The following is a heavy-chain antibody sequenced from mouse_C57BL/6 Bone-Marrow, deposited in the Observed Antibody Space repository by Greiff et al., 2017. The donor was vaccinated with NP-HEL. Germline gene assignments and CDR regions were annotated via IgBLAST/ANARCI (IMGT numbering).Heavy chain of an antibody. CDR3: ARRLDYYAMDY. CDR2: IRNKANGYTT. J-gene: IGHJ4*01. D-gene: IGHD4-1*01. CDR1: GFTFTDYY. V-gene: IGHV7-3*01. Sequence: EVKLMESGGGLVQPGGSLSLSCAASGFTFTDYYMSWVRQPPGKALEWLGFIRNKANGYTTEYSASVKGRFTISRDNSQSILYLQMNALRAEDSATYYCARRLDYYAMDYWGQGTSVTVSS.